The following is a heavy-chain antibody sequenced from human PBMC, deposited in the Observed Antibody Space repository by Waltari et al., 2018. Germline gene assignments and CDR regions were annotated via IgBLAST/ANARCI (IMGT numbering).Heavy chain of an antibody. J-gene: IGHJ6*03. Sequence: EMQLVESGGGLVQPGGSLRLSCAVSGFTLSNYWMTWVRQAPGKGLDGVANIKQDGSEKSYVDSVKGRFTISRDNAKNSVYLQMNSVRAEDTALYYCARDYYYYIDVWGKGTTVTVSS. CDR2: IKQDGSEK. CDR3: ARDYYYYIDV. V-gene: IGHV3-7*01. CDR1: GFTLSNYW.